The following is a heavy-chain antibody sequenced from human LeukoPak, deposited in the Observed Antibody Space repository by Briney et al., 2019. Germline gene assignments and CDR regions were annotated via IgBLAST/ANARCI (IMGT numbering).Heavy chain of an antibody. CDR1: GYTFTAHY. J-gene: IGHJ4*02. D-gene: IGHD2-21*01. V-gene: IGHV1-2*02. Sequence: ASVKVSCKASGYTFTAHYMHWVRHAPGQGLEWMGWINPNNGDTKYAQSFLGRVTMTRDTSTTTAYMELSSLRSDDTAVYFCASYPRSIPTPPFDYWGQGTLVTVSS. CDR3: ASYPRSIPTPPFDY. CDR2: INPNNGDT.